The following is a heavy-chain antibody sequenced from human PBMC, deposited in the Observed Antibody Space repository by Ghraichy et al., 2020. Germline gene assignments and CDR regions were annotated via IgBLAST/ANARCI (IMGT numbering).Heavy chain of an antibody. V-gene: IGHV3-30*04. D-gene: IGHD3-22*01. CDR2: ISYDGSNK. Sequence: GGSLRLSCAASGFTFSSYAMHWVRQAPGKGLEWVAVISYDGSNKYYADSVKGRFTISRDNSKNTLYLQMNSLRAEDTAVYYCARAHDSSGYPDYWGQGTLVTVSS. CDR3: ARAHDSSGYPDY. CDR1: GFTFSSYA. J-gene: IGHJ4*02.